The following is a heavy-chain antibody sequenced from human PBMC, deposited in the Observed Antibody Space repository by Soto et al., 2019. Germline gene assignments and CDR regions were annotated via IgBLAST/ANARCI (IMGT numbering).Heavy chain of an antibody. CDR3: AKNQGVELVPLATVDWFDP. CDR2: VSKDGSTT. V-gene: IGHV3-33*08. D-gene: IGHD1-26*01. CDR1: GFTFSNYG. Sequence: QVQLVESGGGVVQPGRSLRLSCAASGFTFSNYGMHWVRQAPGKGLEWLAVVSKDGSTTYYADSVKGRLTISRDNSKSTVYLELNNLSAEDTAVYHCAKNQGVELVPLATVDWFDPWGQGSVVTVSS. J-gene: IGHJ5*02.